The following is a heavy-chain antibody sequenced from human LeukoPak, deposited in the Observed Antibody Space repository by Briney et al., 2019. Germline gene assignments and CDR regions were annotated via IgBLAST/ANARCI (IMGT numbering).Heavy chain of an antibody. CDR1: GGSIGTNY. CDR2: SSYSGSS. Sequence: SETLSLTCSASGGSIGTNYWSWIRQVPGKGLEWIGYSSYSGSSNYNPSLKSRVTISVDTSKTQFSLYLNSVTAADTALYFCARHAGEYSSGWFYFDYWGQGTLVTVSS. CDR3: ARHAGEYSSGWFYFDY. V-gene: IGHV4-59*08. D-gene: IGHD6-19*01. J-gene: IGHJ4*02.